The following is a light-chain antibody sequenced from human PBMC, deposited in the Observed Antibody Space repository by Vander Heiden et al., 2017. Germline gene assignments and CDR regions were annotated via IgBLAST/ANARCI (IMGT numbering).Light chain of an antibody. CDR1: SGSVSTSYD. Sequence: QTVVTQEPSFSVSPGGTVTLTCGLSSGSVSTSYDPSWYRQTPGQAPRTLIYSTNNRSSGVPDRFSGSILGNKAALTITGAQAEDESDYYCVLYMGSGISVFGGGTKLTVL. CDR2: STN. CDR3: VLYMGSGISV. V-gene: IGLV8-61*01. J-gene: IGLJ3*02.